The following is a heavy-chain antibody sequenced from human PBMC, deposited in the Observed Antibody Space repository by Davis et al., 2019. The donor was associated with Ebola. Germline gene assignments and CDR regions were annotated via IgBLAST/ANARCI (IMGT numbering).Heavy chain of an antibody. V-gene: IGHV3-30*18. CDR2: ISYDGSNK. CDR1: GFTFSSYG. D-gene: IGHD3-3*01. Sequence: GESLKISCAASGFTFSSYGMHWVRQAPGKGLEWVAVISYDGSNKYYADSVKGRFTISRDNSKNTLYLQMNSLRAEDTAVYYCAKDYDTIFGVVIMGYWGQGTLVTVSS. J-gene: IGHJ4*02. CDR3: AKDYDTIFGVVIMGY.